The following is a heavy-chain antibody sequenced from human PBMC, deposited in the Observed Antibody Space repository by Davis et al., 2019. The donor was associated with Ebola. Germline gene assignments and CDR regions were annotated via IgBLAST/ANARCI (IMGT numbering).Heavy chain of an antibody. D-gene: IGHD1-26*01. V-gene: IGHV1-46*01. CDR3: AADLGGATLYYFDY. CDR2: INPSGGST. J-gene: IGHJ4*02. CDR1: GYTFTSYY. Sequence: ASVKVSCKASGYTFTSYYMHWVRQAPGQGLEWMGIINPSGGSTSYAQKFQERVTITRDMSTSTAYMELSSLRSEDTAVYYCAADLGGATLYYFDYWGQGTLVTVSS.